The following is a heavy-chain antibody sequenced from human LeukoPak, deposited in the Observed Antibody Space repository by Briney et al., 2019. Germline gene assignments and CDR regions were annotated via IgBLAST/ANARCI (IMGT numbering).Heavy chain of an antibody. V-gene: IGHV3-23*01. CDR1: GFTFNNYG. CDR3: AKAHSSSLNIFES. Sequence: GGSLRLSCAASGFTFNNYGMSWVRQAPGKGLEWVSGITGNSGGTYYADSVKGRLTISRDNSKNTLHLQPNSLRAEDTALYYCAKAHSSSLNIFESWGQGTLVAVSA. D-gene: IGHD6-13*01. CDR2: ITGNSGGT. J-gene: IGHJ4*02.